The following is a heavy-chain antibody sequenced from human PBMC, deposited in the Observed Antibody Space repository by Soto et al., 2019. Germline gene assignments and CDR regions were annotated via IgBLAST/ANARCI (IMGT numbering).Heavy chain of an antibody. CDR1: GGSISSSSYY. V-gene: IGHV4-39*01. CDR2: IYYSGST. CDR3: ARQVGASDV. J-gene: IGHJ6*04. Sequence: SETLSLTCTVSGGSISSSSYYWGWIRQPPGKGLEWIGSIYYSGSTYYNPSLKSRVTISVDTSKNQFSLKLSSVTAADTAVYYCARQVGASDVSGKGTTVTVSS. D-gene: IGHD2-2*01.